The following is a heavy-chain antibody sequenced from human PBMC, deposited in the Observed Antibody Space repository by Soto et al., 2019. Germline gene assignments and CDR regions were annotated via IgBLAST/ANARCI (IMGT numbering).Heavy chain of an antibody. CDR2: ISSSGSTI. V-gene: IGHV3-48*02. J-gene: IGHJ4*02. CDR3: ARDSGSSTWYYFDY. Sequence: PGGSLRLSCAASGFTFSRNAVNWVRQAPGKGLEWLSCISSSGSTIYYADSLKGRFTISRDNAKNSLYLQMNSLRDEDTAVYYCARDSGSSTWYYFDYWGQGTLVTVSS. D-gene: IGHD6-13*01. CDR1: GFTFSRNA.